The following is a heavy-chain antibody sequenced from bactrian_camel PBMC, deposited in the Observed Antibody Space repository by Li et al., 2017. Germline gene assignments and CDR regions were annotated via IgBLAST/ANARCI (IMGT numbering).Heavy chain of an antibody. CDR1: GFTFSSYY. V-gene: IGHV3-2*01. J-gene: IGHJ6*01. CDR3: SIHTSFGY. D-gene: IGHD2*01. Sequence: HVQLVESGGGLVQPGGSLRLSCAASGFTFSSYYMTCVRQAPGKGLEWVSSIHIDGSTTYYADSVRGRFTISRDNAKNTVYLQMNTLKSDDTALYFCSIHTSFGYWGQGTQVTVS. CDR2: IHIDGSTT.